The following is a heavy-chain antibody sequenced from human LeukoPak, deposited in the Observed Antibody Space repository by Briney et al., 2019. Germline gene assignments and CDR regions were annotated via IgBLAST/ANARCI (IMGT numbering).Heavy chain of an antibody. D-gene: IGHD3-22*01. V-gene: IGHV3-43*01. Sequence: PGGSLRLSCAASGFTFDDYTMHWVRQAPGKGLEWVSLISWDGGSTYYADSVKGRFTISRDNSKNSLYLQMNSLRTEDTAWYYCAKDMGRYDSRGYYPDWGQGTLVTVSS. CDR3: AKDMGRYDSRGYYPD. J-gene: IGHJ4*02. CDR1: GFTFDDYT. CDR2: ISWDGGST.